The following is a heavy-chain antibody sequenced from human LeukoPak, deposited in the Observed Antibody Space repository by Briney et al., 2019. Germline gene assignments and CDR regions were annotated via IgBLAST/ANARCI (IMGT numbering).Heavy chain of an antibody. V-gene: IGHV4-39*07. J-gene: IGHJ5*02. CDR2: IYYSGST. D-gene: IGHD6-19*01. CDR1: GASISRSNYY. Sequence: SETLSLTCTVSGASISRSNYYWGWIRQPPGKGLEWIGGIYYSGSTYYNPSLKSRVTISVDTSKNQFSLKLSSVTAADTAVYYCASRIAVAELGWFDPWGQGTLVTVSS. CDR3: ASRIAVAELGWFDP.